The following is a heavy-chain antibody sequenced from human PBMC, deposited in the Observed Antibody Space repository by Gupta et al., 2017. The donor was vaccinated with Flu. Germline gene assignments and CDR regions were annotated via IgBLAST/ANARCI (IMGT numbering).Heavy chain of an antibody. CDR1: GHTLSKLS. V-gene: IGHV1-24*01. CDR3: AVGPRYINGDHTMDY. J-gene: IGHJ4*02. Sequence: VQLVQSGAEVKKPGASVGVSCEISGHTLSKLSLNWVRQAPGKGLEWMGGYDPDDDKIIYAQKFQGRVTMTEDTSTNTAYMQWSSLKLDDTAVFYCAVGPRYINGDHTMDYWGQGTLVTVSS. D-gene: IGHD4-17*01. CDR2: YDPDDDKI.